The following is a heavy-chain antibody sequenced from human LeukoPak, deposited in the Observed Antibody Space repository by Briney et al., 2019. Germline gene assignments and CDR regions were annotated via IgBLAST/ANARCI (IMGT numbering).Heavy chain of an antibody. CDR2: IYHSGST. CDR1: GYSISSGYY. V-gene: IGHV4-38-2*02. J-gene: IGHJ4*02. D-gene: IGHD4-17*01. Sequence: TSSETLSLTCTVSGYSISSGYYWGWIRQPPGKGLEWIGSIYHSGSTYYNPSLKSRVTISVDTSKNQFSLKLSSVTAADTAVYYCAREPYGDYALFDYWGQGTLVTVSS. CDR3: AREPYGDYALFDY.